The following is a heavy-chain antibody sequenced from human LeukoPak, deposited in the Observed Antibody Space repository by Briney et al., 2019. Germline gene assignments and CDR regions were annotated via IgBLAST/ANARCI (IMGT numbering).Heavy chain of an antibody. CDR1: GFTFSSYA. J-gene: IGHJ4*02. D-gene: IGHD5-12*01. CDR3: AKIPLYSSGYDRYFDY. CDR2: ISGSGGST. Sequence: GGSLRLSCAASGFTFSSYAMSWVRQAPGKGLERVSAISGSGGSTYYADSVKGRFTISRDNSKNTLYLQMNSLRAEDTAVYYCAKIPLYSSGYDRYFDYWGQGTLVTVSS. V-gene: IGHV3-23*01.